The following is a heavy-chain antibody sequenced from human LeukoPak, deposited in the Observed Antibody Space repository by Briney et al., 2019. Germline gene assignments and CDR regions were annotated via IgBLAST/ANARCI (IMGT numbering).Heavy chain of an antibody. J-gene: IGHJ4*02. D-gene: IGHD1-26*01. V-gene: IGHV3-7*03. CDR2: MNQGEGEK. CDR1: GFTFSSHW. CDR3: ARGRFIAGTTAYYFDY. Sequence: PGGSLRLSCVDSGFTFSSHWMSWVRQAPGKGLEWVANMNQGEGEKYYVDSVKGRFTISRDNAKKSLFLQMNSLRAEDTAVYYCARGRFIAGTTAYYFDYWGQGTLVTVSS.